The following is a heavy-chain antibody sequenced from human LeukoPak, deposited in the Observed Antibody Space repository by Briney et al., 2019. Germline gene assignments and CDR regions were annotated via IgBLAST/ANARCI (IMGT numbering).Heavy chain of an antibody. D-gene: IGHD3-22*01. CDR2: ISYDGSNK. V-gene: IGHV3-30*04. Sequence: GGSLRLSCAASGFTFSSYAMHWVRQAPGKGLEWVAVISYDGSNKYYADSVKGRFTISRDNSKNTLYLQMNSLRAEDTAVYYCARSQYYYDSSGLDYWGQGTLVTVSS. J-gene: IGHJ4*02. CDR3: ARSQYYYDSSGLDY. CDR1: GFTFSSYA.